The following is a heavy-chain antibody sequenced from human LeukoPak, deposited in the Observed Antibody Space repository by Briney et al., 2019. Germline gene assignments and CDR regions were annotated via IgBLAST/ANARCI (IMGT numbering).Heavy chain of an antibody. CDR2: MNPNSGNT. CDR1: GYTFTSYD. CDR3: ARGSTGSGSYYAEYFQH. V-gene: IGHV1-8*01. Sequence: GASVKVSCKASGYTFTSYDINWVRQATGQGLEWMGWMNPNSGNTGYAQKFQGRVTMTRNNSISTTNMELSSLRSEDTAVYYCARGSTGSGSYYAEYFQHWGQGTLVTVSS. J-gene: IGHJ1*01. D-gene: IGHD3-10*01.